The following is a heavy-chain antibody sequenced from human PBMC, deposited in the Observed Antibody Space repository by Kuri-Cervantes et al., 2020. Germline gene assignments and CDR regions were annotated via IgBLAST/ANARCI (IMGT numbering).Heavy chain of an antibody. CDR1: GYSISNGYY. V-gene: IGHV4-38-2*01. J-gene: IGHJ4*02. CDR2: LYQSGSA. D-gene: IGHD1-7*01. CDR3: ARGKRYNWNYGGNFDY. Sequence: SETLSLTCAVSGYSISNGYYWGWIRQPPGTGLEWIGTLYQSGSAYYNPSLKSRVTISVDTSKNQFSLKLSSVTAADTAVYYCARGKRYNWNYGGNFDYWGQGTLVTVSS.